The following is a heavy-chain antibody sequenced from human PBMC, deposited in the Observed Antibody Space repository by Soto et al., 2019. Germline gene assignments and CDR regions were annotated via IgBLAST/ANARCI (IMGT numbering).Heavy chain of an antibody. Sequence: QVQLVQSGAEVKKPGASVKVSCKASGYTFTSYGISWVRQAPGQRLEWRGWISVYNGNTNYAQKLQGRVTMTTDTSTSTAYMELRSLRSDDTAVYYCARDRSYSSSSQDDYWGQGTLVTVSS. CDR2: ISVYNGNT. CDR1: GYTFTSYG. CDR3: ARDRSYSSSSQDDY. J-gene: IGHJ4*02. V-gene: IGHV1-18*04. D-gene: IGHD6-6*01.